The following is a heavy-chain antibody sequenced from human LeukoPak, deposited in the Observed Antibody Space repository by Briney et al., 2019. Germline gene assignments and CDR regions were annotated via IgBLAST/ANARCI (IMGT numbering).Heavy chain of an antibody. CDR1: GESFNDYY. Sequence: PSETLSLTCGVLGESFNDYYWTWIRQPPGKGLEWIGEINHRGTTNYNPSLKSRVTISVDTSKNQFSLKLNSVTAADTAVYYCARDLGPRAFDPWGQGTLVTVSS. V-gene: IGHV4-34*01. J-gene: IGHJ5*02. CDR2: INHRGTT. CDR3: ARDLGPRAFDP.